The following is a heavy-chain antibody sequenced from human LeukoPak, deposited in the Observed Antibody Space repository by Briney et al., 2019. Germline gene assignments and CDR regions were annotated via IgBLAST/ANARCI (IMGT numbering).Heavy chain of an antibody. V-gene: IGHV3-33*01. CDR2: IWYDGSNK. D-gene: IGHD3-16*02. J-gene: IGHJ3*02. CDR1: GFTFSSYG. CDR3: ARGPPGSDRAFDI. Sequence: GGPLRLSCAASGFTFSSYGMHWVRQAPGKGLEWVAVIWYDGSNKYYADSVKGRFTISRDNSKNTLYLQMNSLRAEDTAVYYCARGPPGSDRAFDIWGQGTMVTVSS.